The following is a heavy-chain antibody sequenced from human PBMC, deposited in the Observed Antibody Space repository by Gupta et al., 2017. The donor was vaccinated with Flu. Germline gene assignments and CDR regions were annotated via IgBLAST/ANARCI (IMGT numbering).Heavy chain of an antibody. CDR2: TVPGFGKV. CDR3: AAPAYNYGFSIYY. CDR1: GGTFNTYS. D-gene: IGHD5-18*01. J-gene: IGHJ4*02. Sequence: QVPLVQSGAEVKKPGSSVRVSCKASGGTFNTYSISWVRQAPGQGLEWMGGTVPGFGKVNYAQKFQGRVTITADTSTSTAYMELSSLRSEDTAVYFCAAPAYNYGFSIYYWGQGTLVTVSS. V-gene: IGHV1-69*06.